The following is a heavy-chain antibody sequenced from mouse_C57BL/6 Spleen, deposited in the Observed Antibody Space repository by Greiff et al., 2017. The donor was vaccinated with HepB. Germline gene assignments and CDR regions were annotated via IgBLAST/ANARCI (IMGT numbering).Heavy chain of an antibody. CDR1: GYIFTSYW. Sequence: VQLQQPGAELVKPGASVKLSCKASGYIFTSYWMHWVKQRPGQGLEWIGMIHPNSGSTNYNEKFKSKATLTVDKSSSTAYMQLSSLTSEDSAVYYCARGYGSSYAMDYWGQGTSVTVSS. CDR2: IHPNSGST. D-gene: IGHD1-1*01. J-gene: IGHJ4*01. V-gene: IGHV1-64*01. CDR3: ARGYGSSYAMDY.